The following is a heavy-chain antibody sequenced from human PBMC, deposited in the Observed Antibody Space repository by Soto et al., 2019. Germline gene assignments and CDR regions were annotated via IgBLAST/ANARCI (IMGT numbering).Heavy chain of an antibody. CDR1: GYTFTSYG. CDR2: ISAYNGNT. D-gene: IGHD1-26*01. V-gene: IGHV1-18*01. Sequence: ASVKVSCKASGYTFTSYGISWVRQAPGQGLEWMGWISAYNGNTNYAQKLQGRVTMTRDTSISTAYMELSRLRSEDTAVYYCARDQGDGPFDYWGQGTLVTVSS. CDR3: ARDQGDGPFDY. J-gene: IGHJ4*02.